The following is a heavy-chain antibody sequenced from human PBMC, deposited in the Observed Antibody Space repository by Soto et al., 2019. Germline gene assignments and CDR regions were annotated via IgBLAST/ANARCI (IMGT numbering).Heavy chain of an antibody. CDR3: AKDDRWGFGVLRFLDQYYFDY. Sequence: GESLKISCKGSGYSFTSYWISWVRQMPGKGLEWMGRIDPSDSYTNYSPSFQGHVTISADKSISTAYLQWSSLRAEDTAVYYCAKDDRWGFGVLRFLDQYYFDYWGQGTLVTVSS. CDR2: IDPSDSYT. D-gene: IGHD3-3*01. J-gene: IGHJ4*02. V-gene: IGHV5-10-1*01. CDR1: GYSFTSYW.